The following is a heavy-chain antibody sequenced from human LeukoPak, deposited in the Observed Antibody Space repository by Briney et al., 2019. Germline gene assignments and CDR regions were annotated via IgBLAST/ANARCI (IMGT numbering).Heavy chain of an antibody. J-gene: IGHJ4*02. CDR1: GYTFTGYY. D-gene: IGHD2-2*01. Sequence: GASVKVSCKASGYTFTGYYLHWVRQAPGQGLEYMGWINPNSGTTNYAQKFQGRVTMTRDTSISTAYMELSSLRSDDTAVYYCGKRRNLPSSARWQEHRGQGTLVTVSS. V-gene: IGHV1-2*02. CDR2: INPNSGTT. CDR3: GKRRNLPSSARWQEH.